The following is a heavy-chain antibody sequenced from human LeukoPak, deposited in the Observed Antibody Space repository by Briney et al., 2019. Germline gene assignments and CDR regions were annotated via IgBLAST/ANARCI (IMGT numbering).Heavy chain of an antibody. D-gene: IGHD5-12*01. CDR3: ARNATSVDIVATIKEGAGFDY. V-gene: IGHV3-33*01. CDR2: IWYDGSNK. J-gene: IGHJ4*02. CDR1: GFTFSSYG. Sequence: GGSLRLSCGASGFTFSSYGMHWVRQAPGKGLEWVAVIWYDGSNKYYADSVKGRFTISRDNSKNTLYLQMSSLRAEHTAVYHCARNATSVDIVATIKEGAGFDYWGQGTLVTVSS.